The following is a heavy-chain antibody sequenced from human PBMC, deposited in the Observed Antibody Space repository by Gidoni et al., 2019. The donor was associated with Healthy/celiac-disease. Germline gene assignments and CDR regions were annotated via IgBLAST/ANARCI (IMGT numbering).Heavy chain of an antibody. Sequence: QVQLVESGGGVVQPGRSLRPSCAASGFPFSSYAMHWVRQAPGKGLEWVAVISYDGSNKYYADSVKGRFTISRDNSKNTLYLQMNSLRAEDTAVYYCARDMGRVAGYYFDYWGQGTLVTVSS. D-gene: IGHD6-19*01. CDR2: ISYDGSNK. CDR3: ARDMGRVAGYYFDY. CDR1: GFPFSSYA. J-gene: IGHJ4*02. V-gene: IGHV3-30*01.